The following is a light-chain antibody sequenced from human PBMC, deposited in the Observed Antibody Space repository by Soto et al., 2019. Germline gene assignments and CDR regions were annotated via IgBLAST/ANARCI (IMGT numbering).Light chain of an antibody. CDR3: QQSYSTPRART. CDR1: QSISSY. J-gene: IGKJ4*01. Sequence: DIQMTQSPSSLSASVGDRVTITCRASQSISSYLNWYQQKPGKAPKLLIYAASSLQSGVPSRFSGSGSGTDFTLTISSLQPEDFATYYCQQSYSTPRARTFGGGTKVEIK. CDR2: AAS. V-gene: IGKV1-39*01.